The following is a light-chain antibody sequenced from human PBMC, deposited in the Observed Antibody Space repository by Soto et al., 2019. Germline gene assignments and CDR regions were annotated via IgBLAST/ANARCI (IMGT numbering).Light chain of an antibody. V-gene: IGKV3-20*01. J-gene: IGKJ1*01. CDR1: QNVGNN. CDR3: QQYGSSRT. Sequence: EIVLTQSPATLSLSPGERATLSCRASQNVGNNLVWYQQKPGQAPRLLIYGASTRAAGIPDRFSGSGSGTDFTLTISRLEPEDFAVYYCQQYGSSRTFGQGTKVDIK. CDR2: GAS.